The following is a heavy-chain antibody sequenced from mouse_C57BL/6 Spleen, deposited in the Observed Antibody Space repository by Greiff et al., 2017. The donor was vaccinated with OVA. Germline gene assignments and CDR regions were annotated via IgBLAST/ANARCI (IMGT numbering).Heavy chain of an antibody. V-gene: IGHV2-2*01. CDR3: ASLGSSYGYAMDY. CDR2: IWSGGST. CDR1: GFSLTSYG. Sequence: QVQLQQSGPGLVQPSQSLSITCTVSGFSLTSYGVHWVRQSPGKGLEWLGVIWSGGSTDYNAAFISRLSISKDNSKSQVFFKMNSLQADDTAIYYWASLGSSYGYAMDYWGQGTSVTVSS. D-gene: IGHD1-1*01. J-gene: IGHJ4*01.